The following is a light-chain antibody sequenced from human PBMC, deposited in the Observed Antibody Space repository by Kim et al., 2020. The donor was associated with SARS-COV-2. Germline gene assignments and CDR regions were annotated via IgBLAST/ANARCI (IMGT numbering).Light chain of an antibody. CDR1: QTISGY. J-gene: IGKJ1*01. CDR2: AAS. Sequence: ASVGGRVTITCRARQTISGYLNWYQQKPGEAPKLLIYAASSLLGGVPSRFSGSGSGTDFTLTISSLQPEDFATYHCQQSYSTPPTFGQGTKVDIK. V-gene: IGKV1-39*01. CDR3: QQSYSTPPT.